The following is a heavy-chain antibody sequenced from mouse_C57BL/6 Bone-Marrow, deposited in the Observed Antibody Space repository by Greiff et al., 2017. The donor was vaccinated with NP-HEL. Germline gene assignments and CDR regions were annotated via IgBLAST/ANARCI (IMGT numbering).Heavy chain of an antibody. V-gene: IGHV1-59*01. CDR1: GYTFTSYW. Sequence: QVQLQQPGAELVRPGTSVKLSCKASGYTFTSYWMHWVKQRPGQGLEWIGVIDPSDSYTNYNQKFKGKATLTVDTSSSTAYMQLSSLTADDSAVYYCAGGGATVLCFDYWGQGTTLTVSS. CDR3: AGGGATVLCFDY. CDR2: IDPSDSYT. D-gene: IGHD1-1*01. J-gene: IGHJ2*01.